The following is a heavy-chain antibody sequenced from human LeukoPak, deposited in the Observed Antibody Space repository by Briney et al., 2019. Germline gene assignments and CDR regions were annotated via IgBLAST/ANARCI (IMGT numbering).Heavy chain of an antibody. CDR3: ARGDGSGSYWGLAGY. V-gene: IGHV1-69*06. J-gene: IGHJ4*02. CDR2: IIPIFGTA. CDR1: GGTFTSYA. Sequence: SVKVSCKASGGTFTSYAISWVRQAPGQGLEWMGRIIPIFGTANYAQKFQGRVTITADKSTSTAYMELSSLRSEDTAVYYCARGDGSGSYWGLAGYWAQGTLVTVSS. D-gene: IGHD3-10*01.